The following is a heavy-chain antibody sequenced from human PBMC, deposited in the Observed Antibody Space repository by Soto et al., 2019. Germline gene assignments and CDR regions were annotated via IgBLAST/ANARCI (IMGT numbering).Heavy chain of an antibody. J-gene: IGHJ6*02. CDR2: ISGSGGST. CDR1: GFTFSSYA. D-gene: IGHD3-10*01. CDR3: GKDLAMVRGGRDYYYGMDV. V-gene: IGHV3-23*01. Sequence: EVRLLESGGGLVHPGGSLRLSCAASGFTFSSYAMNWVRQAPGKGLEWVSTISGSGGSTYYADSVKGRFTISRDNSKNTLYLQMNSLRAEDTAVYYCGKDLAMVRGGRDYYYGMDVWGQGTTVTVSS.